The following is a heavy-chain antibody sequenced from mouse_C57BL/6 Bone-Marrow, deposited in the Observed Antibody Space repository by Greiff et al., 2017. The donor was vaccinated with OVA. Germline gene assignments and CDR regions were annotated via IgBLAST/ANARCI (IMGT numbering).Heavy chain of an antibody. CDR2: IYPGSGST. Sequence: QVQLQQPGAELVKPGASVKMSCKASGYTFTSYWITWVKQRPGQGLEWIGDIYPGSGSTNYNVKFKSKATLTVDTSSSTAYMQLSSLTSEDSAVYYCVFYYYGSEDAMDYWGQGTSVTVSS. J-gene: IGHJ4*01. CDR1: GYTFTSYW. D-gene: IGHD1-1*01. V-gene: IGHV1-55*01. CDR3: VFYYYGSEDAMDY.